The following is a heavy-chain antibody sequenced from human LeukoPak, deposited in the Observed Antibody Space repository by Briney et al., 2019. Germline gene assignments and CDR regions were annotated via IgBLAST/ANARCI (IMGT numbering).Heavy chain of an antibody. V-gene: IGHV4-39*01. CDR2: IYYDGSS. Sequence: SETLSLTCTVPGGSISSSYFYWGWIRQPPGKGLEWIGSIYYDGSSYYNPYLKSRVAISVDTSKKQCSLKLSSVIPADTAVYYCGRHEGNSYGHCYFDNWGPGTLVTVSS. J-gene: IGHJ4*02. D-gene: IGHD4-17*01. CDR3: GRHEGNSYGHCYFDN. CDR1: GGSISSSYFY.